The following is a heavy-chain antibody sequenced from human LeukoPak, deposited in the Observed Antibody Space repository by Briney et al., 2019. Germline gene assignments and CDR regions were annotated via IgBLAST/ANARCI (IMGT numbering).Heavy chain of an antibody. CDR2: IKQDGSEK. D-gene: IGHD1-26*01. J-gene: IGHJ4*02. CDR1: GFTFSSYW. Sequence: GGSLRLSCAASGFTFSSYWMSWVRQAPGKGLEWVANIKQDGSEKYYVDSVKGRSTISRDNAKNSLYLQMNSLRAEDTAGYYCARVFELEGIDYWGQGTLVTVSS. V-gene: IGHV3-7*03. CDR3: ARVFELEGIDY.